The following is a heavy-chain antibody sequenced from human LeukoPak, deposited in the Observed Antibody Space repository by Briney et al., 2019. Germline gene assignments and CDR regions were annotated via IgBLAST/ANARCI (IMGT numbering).Heavy chain of an antibody. V-gene: IGHV4-38-2*02. CDR3: ASMRAAAGTGWFDP. J-gene: IGHJ5*02. D-gene: IGHD6-13*01. CDR1: GYSISSGYY. CDR2: IYHSGST. Sequence: SETLSLTCTVSGYSISSGYYWGWIRQPPGKGLEWIGSIYHSGSTYYNPSLKSRVTISVDTSKNQFSLKLSSVTAADTAVYYCASMRAAAGTGWFDPWGQGTLVTVSS.